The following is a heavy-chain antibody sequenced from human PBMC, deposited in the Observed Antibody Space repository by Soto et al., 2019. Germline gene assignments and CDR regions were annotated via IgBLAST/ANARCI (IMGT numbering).Heavy chain of an antibody. CDR2: IIPVFGTA. V-gene: IGHV1-69*13. CDR1: GGTFSSYA. D-gene: IGHD6-19*01. J-gene: IGHJ4*02. CDR3: AKSPVAGTGRFFDY. Sequence: GASVKVSCKASGGTFSSYAISWVRQAPGQGLEWMGGIIPVFGTANYAQKFQGRVTITADESTSTAYMELSSLRSEDTAVYYCAKSPVAGTGRFFDYWGQGTLVTVSS.